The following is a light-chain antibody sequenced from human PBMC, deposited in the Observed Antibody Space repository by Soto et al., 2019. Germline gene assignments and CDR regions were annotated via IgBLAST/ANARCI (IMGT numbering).Light chain of an antibody. J-gene: IGKJ4*01. Sequence: DIQMTQSPSSVSAAGGDRVSITCRASQGISNWLAWYQQKPGRAPKLLIYTGSSLQSGVPSRFSGTRSGTYFTLTISSLQPEDVATYYCQQANSFPLTFGGGTKVEIK. CDR1: QGISNW. V-gene: IGKV1-12*01. CDR3: QQANSFPLT. CDR2: TGS.